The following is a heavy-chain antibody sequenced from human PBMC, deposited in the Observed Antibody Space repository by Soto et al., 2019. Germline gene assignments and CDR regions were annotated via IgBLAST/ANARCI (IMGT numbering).Heavy chain of an antibody. J-gene: IGHJ6*02. CDR2: IKSKTDGGTT. V-gene: IGHV3-15*07. Sequence: GGSQRLSSTASGFNFGNAWMNWVRQAPGKGLEWVGRIKSKTDGGTTDYAAPVKGRFTISRDDSKNTLYLQMNSLKTEDTAVYYCTTLSITIFGVVLMDVWGQGTTVTVSS. CDR1: GFNFGNAW. D-gene: IGHD3-3*01. CDR3: TTLSITIFGVVLMDV.